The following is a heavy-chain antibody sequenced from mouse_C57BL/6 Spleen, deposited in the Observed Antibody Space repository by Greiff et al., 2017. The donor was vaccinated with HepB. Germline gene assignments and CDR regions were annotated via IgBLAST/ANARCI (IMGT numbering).Heavy chain of an antibody. CDR2: IDPSDSYT. J-gene: IGHJ3*01. V-gene: IGHV1-69*01. D-gene: IGHD2-5*01. CDR1: GYTFTSYW. Sequence: QVQLQQPGAELVMPGASVKLSCKASGYTFTSYWMHWVKQRPGQGLEWIGEIDPSDSYTNYNQKFKGKSTLTVDKSSSTAYMQLSSLTSEDSAVYYCARAYYSNEAWFAYWGQGTLVTVSA. CDR3: ARAYYSNEAWFAY.